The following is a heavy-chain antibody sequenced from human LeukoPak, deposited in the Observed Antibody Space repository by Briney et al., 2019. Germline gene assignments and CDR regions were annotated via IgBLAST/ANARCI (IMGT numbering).Heavy chain of an antibody. CDR1: GFPLSKYL. D-gene: IGHD6-19*01. Sequence: GGALRLSFAAPGFPLSKYLMLWGRPTPGEGLESVSRINTDGTVTTYADSVKGRFTVSRDNADNTMFLQMNSVRDEDTAVYYCATKQWLAPPPDSWGQGTPVTVSS. V-gene: IGHV3-74*01. J-gene: IGHJ4*02. CDR3: ATKQWLAPPPDS. CDR2: INTDGTVT.